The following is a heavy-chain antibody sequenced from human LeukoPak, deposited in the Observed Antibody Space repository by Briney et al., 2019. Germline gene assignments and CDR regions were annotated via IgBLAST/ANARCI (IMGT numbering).Heavy chain of an antibody. CDR2: IHTSGST. CDR3: ARCSGGSCRFDY. Sequence: SETLSLTCTVSGGSISSSSYYWGWIRQPPGKGLEWIGRIHTSGSTNYNPSLKSRVTMSVDTSKNKFSLKLSSVTAADTAVYYCARCSGGSCRFDYWGQGTLVTVSS. V-gene: IGHV4-61*05. J-gene: IGHJ4*02. CDR1: GGSISSSSYY. D-gene: IGHD2-15*01.